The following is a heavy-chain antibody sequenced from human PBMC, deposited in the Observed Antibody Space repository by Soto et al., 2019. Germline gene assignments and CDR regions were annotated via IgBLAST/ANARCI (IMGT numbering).Heavy chain of an antibody. D-gene: IGHD1-1*01. J-gene: IGHJ4*02. CDR1: GFTFSTCT. CDR3: SREVQPVVRREYDY. Sequence: EVQVVESGGGLVKPGGSLGLSCAVSGFTFSTCTMNWVRQAPGKGLEWVASISSSDSTYYADSVEGRFTISRDNARNSLYLQMSSLRAEDTAVYYCSREVQPVVRREYDYWGQGTLVTVSS. V-gene: IGHV3-21*01. CDR2: ISSSDST.